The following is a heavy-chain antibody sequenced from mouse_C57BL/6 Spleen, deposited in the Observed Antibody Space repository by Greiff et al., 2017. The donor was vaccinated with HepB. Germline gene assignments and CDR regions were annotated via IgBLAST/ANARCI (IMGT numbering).Heavy chain of an antibody. CDR3: ARALYDGVSRDYAMDY. CDR2: ISDGGSYT. D-gene: IGHD2-3*01. J-gene: IGHJ4*01. CDR1: GFTFSSYA. Sequence: EVMLVESGGGLVKPGGSLKLSCAASGFTFSSYAMSWVRQTPEKRLEWVATISDGGSYTYYPDNVKGRFTISRDTAKNNLYLQMSHLKSEDTAIYYCARALYDGVSRDYAMDYWGQGTSVTVSS. V-gene: IGHV5-4*03.